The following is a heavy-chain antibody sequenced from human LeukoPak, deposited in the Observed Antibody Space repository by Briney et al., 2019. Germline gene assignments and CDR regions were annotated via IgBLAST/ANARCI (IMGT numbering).Heavy chain of an antibody. D-gene: IGHD3-22*01. J-gene: IGHJ3*02. CDR3: ARDSSSPSTYYYDSSGYGGAFDI. CDR1: GFTFSSYS. V-gene: IGHV3-21*01. Sequence: GGSLRLSCAASGFTFSSYSMNWVRQAPGKGLEWVSSISSSSSYIYYADSVKGRFTISRGNAKNSLYLQMNSLRAEDTAVYYCARDSSSPSTYYYDSSGYGGAFDIWGQGTMVTVSS. CDR2: ISSSSSYI.